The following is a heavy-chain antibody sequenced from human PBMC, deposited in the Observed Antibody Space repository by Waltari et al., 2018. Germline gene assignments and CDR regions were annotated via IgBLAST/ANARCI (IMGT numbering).Heavy chain of an antibody. CDR1: GYTFISYS. V-gene: IGHV1-3*04. J-gene: IGHJ4*02. Sequence: QVQFVQSGAELKKPGASVRLFCRTSGYTFISYSIHWVLQAPRQRLEWMGWINTGNGDTKYSQKFQGRVTISRDTFARTAYIDLSSLTSEDTAVYYCARGGRLPFFDFWGQGTLVTVSS. D-gene: IGHD2-15*01. CDR2: INTGNGDT. CDR3: ARGGRLPFFDF.